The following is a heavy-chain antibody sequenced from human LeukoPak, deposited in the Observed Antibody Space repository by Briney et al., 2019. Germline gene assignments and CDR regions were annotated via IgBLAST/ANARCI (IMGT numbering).Heavy chain of an antibody. J-gene: IGHJ5*02. V-gene: IGHV3-13*01. CDR2: IGTVDDT. CDR3: ARGAATGFDP. CDR1: GFTFRTND. D-gene: IGHD2-15*01. Sequence: GGSLRLSCAASGFTFRTNDMHWVRQATGKGLEWVSGIGTVDDTYYAGSVKGRFTISRENVKNSVYLQMNSLRAGDTAVYYCARGAATGFDPWGQGTLVIVSS.